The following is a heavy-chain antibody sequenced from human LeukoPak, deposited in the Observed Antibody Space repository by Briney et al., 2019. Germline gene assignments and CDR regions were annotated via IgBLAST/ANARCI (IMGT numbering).Heavy chain of an antibody. CDR3: ARDYGSGWHYFDY. Sequence: GGSLRLSCAASGFTFSSYSMNWVRQAPGKGLEWVSYISSSSTTIYYADSVKGRFTISRDSAKNSLYLQMNSLRAEDTAVYYCARDYGSGWHYFDYWGQGTLVTVSS. J-gene: IGHJ4*02. V-gene: IGHV3-48*01. D-gene: IGHD6-19*01. CDR2: ISSSSTTI. CDR1: GFTFSSYS.